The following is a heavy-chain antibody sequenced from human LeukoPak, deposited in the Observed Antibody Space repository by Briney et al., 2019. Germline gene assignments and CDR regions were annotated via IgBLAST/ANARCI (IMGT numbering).Heavy chain of an antibody. CDR3: ARIKYYYDSSGYAHWYFDL. V-gene: IGHV4-59*02. D-gene: IGHD3-22*01. J-gene: IGHJ2*01. CDR2: IYYSGST. Sequence: SETLSLTCTVSGGSVSSYYWSWIRQPPGKGLEWIGYIYYSGSTNYNPSLKSRVTISVDTSKNQFSLKLSSVTAADTAVYYCARIKYYYDSSGYAHWYFDLWGRGTLVTVSS. CDR1: GGSVSSYY.